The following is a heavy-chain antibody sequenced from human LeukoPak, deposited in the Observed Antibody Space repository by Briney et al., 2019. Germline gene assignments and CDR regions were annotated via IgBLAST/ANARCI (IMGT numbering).Heavy chain of an antibody. Sequence: GSVKVSCKASGYTFTSYDINWVRRATGQGLEWMGWMNPNSGNTGYAQKFQGSVTMTRNTSISTAYMELSSLRSEDTAVYYCARGRSPQLKPYYYYGMDVWGQGTTVTVSS. J-gene: IGHJ6*02. CDR2: MNPNSGNT. V-gene: IGHV1-8*01. D-gene: IGHD1-1*01. CDR1: GYTFTSYD. CDR3: ARGRSPQLKPYYYYGMDV.